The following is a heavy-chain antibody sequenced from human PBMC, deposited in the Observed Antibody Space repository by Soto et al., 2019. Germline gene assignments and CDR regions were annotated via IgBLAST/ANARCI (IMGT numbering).Heavy chain of an antibody. CDR2: INAGNGNT. J-gene: IGHJ3*02. CDR1: GYTFTSYA. V-gene: IGHV1-3*01. D-gene: IGHD3-3*01. CDR3: ARDYDFWSGYSGAFDT. Sequence: QVQLVQSGAEVKKPGASVKVSCKASGYTFTSYAMHWVRQAPGQRLEWMGWINAGNGNTKYSQKFQGRVTITRDASARTASMELRSLRSEATAVYYCARDYDFWSGYSGAFDTWAKGQWSPSLQ.